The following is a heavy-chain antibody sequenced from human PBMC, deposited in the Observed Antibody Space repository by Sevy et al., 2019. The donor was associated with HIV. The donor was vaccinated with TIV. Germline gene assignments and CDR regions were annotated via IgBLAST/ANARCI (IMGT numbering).Heavy chain of an antibody. CDR3: ARDRCTITSCHEGNWFDP. Sequence: GGSLRLSCAASGFTFSSYSMNWVRQAPGKGLEWVSSISGLSNYIYYADSVKGRFTISRDNAKNSLYLQMNSLRAEDTAVCYCARDRCTITSCHEGNWFDPWGQGTLVTVSS. D-gene: IGHD2-2*01. CDR2: ISGLSNYI. J-gene: IGHJ5*02. V-gene: IGHV3-21*01. CDR1: GFTFSSYS.